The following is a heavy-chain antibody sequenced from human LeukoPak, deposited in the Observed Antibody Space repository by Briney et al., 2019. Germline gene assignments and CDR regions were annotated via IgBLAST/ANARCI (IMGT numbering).Heavy chain of an antibody. D-gene: IGHD3-16*01. V-gene: IGHV4-4*07. CDR1: GGSISNYF. J-gene: IGHJ2*01. CDR2: IYTSGST. Sequence: ETLSLTCTVSGGSISNYFWSWIRQSPGRGLEWIGRIYTSGSTNYNPSLKSRVTMSVDTSKNQFSLKLSSVTAADTAVYYCARGGPGDPFDWYFDLWGRGTLVTVSS. CDR3: ARGGPGDPFDWYFDL.